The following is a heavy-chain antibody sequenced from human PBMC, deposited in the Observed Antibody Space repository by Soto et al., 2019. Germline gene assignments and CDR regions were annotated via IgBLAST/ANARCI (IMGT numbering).Heavy chain of an antibody. CDR2: IIPNFGTA. Sequence: QVQLVQSGAEVRNPGSSVKVSCKASGGTFSRHAISWVLQAPGQGLEWMGWIIPNFGTANHAQKFQGRVTIIAVESTSTVYMELSSLRSEDTAIYYCARGWGYDSTDYYYAYWCQGTLIIVSS. CDR3: ARGWGYDSTDYYYAY. V-gene: IGHV1-69*01. D-gene: IGHD3-22*01. CDR1: GGTFSRHA. J-gene: IGHJ4*02.